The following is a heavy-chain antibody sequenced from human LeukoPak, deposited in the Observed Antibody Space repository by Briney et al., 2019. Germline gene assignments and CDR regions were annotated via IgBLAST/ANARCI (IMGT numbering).Heavy chain of an antibody. D-gene: IGHD3-3*01. J-gene: IGHJ4*02. CDR3: ARLVPRITIFGVVTGPFDY. CDR2: IYPGDSDT. V-gene: IGHV5-51*01. CDR1: GYSFTSYW. Sequence: GESLQISSKGSGYSFTSYWIGWVRQMPGKGLEWMGIIYPGDSDTRYNPSFQGQVTISADKSISTAYLQWTSLKASDTAMYNCARLVPRITIFGVVTGPFDYWGQGTLVTVSS.